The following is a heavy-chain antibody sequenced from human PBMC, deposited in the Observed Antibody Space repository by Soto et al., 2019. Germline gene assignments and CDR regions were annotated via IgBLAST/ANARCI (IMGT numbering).Heavy chain of an antibody. J-gene: IGHJ5*02. CDR2: IYYSGST. Sequence: SETLSLTCTVSGGSISSYYWSWIRQPPGKGLEWIGYIYYSGSTNYNPSLKSRVTISVDTSKNQFSLKLSSVTAADTAVYYCAGDGVTATGNWFDPWGPGTLVTVST. CDR1: GGSISSYY. CDR3: AGDGVTATGNWFDP. D-gene: IGHD2-8*01. V-gene: IGHV4-59*01.